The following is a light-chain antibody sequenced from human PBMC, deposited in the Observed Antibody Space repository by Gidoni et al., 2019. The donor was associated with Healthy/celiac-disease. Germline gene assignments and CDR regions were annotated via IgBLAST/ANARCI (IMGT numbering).Light chain of an antibody. V-gene: IGKV1-27*01. J-gene: IGKJ3*01. Sequence: DIQMTQSPSSLSASVGDRVTITCRASQGISNYLAWYQQKPGKVPKLLIYAASTLQSGVPSRFSGSGSGTDFTLTISSLQPEDVATYYCQKYNSAPLFGPXTKVDIK. CDR1: QGISNY. CDR2: AAS. CDR3: QKYNSAPL.